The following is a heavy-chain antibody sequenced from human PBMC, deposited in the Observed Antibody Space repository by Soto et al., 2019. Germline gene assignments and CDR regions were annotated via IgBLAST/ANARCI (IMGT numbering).Heavy chain of an antibody. CDR3: ARDGNTAMDYYYGMDV. CDR1: GGSLSSGNFY. CDR2: IHSSGST. V-gene: IGHV4-61*01. J-gene: IGHJ6*02. Sequence: SETLSLTCTVSGGSLSSGNFYWRWIRQPPGKGLEWIAYIHSSGSTDYNPSLKSRVLISRDTSKNQFSLTLRSVTAADTAVYYCARDGNTAMDYYYGMDVWGQGTTVTVSS. D-gene: IGHD5-18*01.